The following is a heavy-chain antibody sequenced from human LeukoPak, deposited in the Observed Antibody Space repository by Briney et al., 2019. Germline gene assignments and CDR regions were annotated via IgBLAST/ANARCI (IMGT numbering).Heavy chain of an antibody. J-gene: IGHJ6*02. Sequence: SETLSLTCTVSGGSISSYYWSWIRQPPGKGLEWIGYIYYSGSTNYNPSLKSRVTISVDTSKNQFSLKLSSVTAADTAVYYCARHGRGYSYGPSMDVWGQGTTVTVSS. D-gene: IGHD5-18*01. CDR1: GGSISSYY. CDR2: IYYSGST. V-gene: IGHV4-59*08. CDR3: ARHGRGYSYGPSMDV.